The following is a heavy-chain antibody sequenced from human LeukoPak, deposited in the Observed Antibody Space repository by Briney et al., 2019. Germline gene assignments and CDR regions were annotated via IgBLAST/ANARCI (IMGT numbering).Heavy chain of an antibody. CDR3: ARGRVPYGWFDP. V-gene: IGHV3-74*01. D-gene: IGHD2-2*01. Sequence: GGSLRLSCAASGFTLSSYWMHWVRHTPGKGLVWVSRMSSDGSTINYADSVKGRFTISRDNAKNTLYLQMNSLRAEDTAIYYCARGRVPYGWFDPWGQGTLVTVSS. CDR2: MSSDGSTI. J-gene: IGHJ5*02. CDR1: GFTLSSYW.